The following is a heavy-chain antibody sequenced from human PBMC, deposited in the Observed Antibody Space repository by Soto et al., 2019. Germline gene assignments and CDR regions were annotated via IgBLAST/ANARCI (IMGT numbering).Heavy chain of an antibody. CDR1: GGTFSSYA. D-gene: IGHD3-3*01. CDR3: ARASITIFGVVTNYYYYYGMDV. Sequence: QVQLVQSGAEVKKPGSSVKVSCKASGGTFSSYAISWVRQAPGQGLEWMGGIIPIFGTANYAQKFQGRVTITADESTSTACMELRSLRSEDTAVYYCARASITIFGVVTNYYYYYGMDVWGQGTTVTVSS. J-gene: IGHJ6*02. CDR2: IIPIFGTA. V-gene: IGHV1-69*12.